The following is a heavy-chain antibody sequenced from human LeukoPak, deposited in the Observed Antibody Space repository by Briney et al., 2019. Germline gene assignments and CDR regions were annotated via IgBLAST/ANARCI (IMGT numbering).Heavy chain of an antibody. Sequence: GASVKVSCKASGYTFSGSYMHWVRQAPGQGPEWMGWINPNSGTNYVKRFQDRVTMTRDTSISTAYMELTRLRSEDTAVYYCARGKMNGDDFDYWGQGTLVTVSS. J-gene: IGHJ4*02. CDR3: ARGKMNGDDFDY. CDR1: GYTFSGSY. V-gene: IGHV1-2*02. D-gene: IGHD4-17*01. CDR2: INPNSGT.